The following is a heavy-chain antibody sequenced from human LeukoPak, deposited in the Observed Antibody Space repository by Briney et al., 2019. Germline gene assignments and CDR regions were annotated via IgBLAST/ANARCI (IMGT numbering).Heavy chain of an antibody. D-gene: IGHD2-2*01. Sequence: ASVKVSCKASGYTFTGYYMHWARQAPGQGLEWMGWINPNSGGTNYAQKFQGRVTMTRDTSISTAYMELSRLRSDDTAVYCCARDDIVVVPAAPAECGGGSCYGGDYWGQGTLVTVSS. J-gene: IGHJ4*02. CDR1: GYTFTGYY. V-gene: IGHV1-2*02. CDR3: ARDDIVVVPAAPAECGGGSCYGGDY. CDR2: INPNSGGT.